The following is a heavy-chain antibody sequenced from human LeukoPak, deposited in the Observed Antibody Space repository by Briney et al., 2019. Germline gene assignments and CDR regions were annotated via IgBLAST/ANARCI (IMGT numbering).Heavy chain of an antibody. D-gene: IGHD1-1*01. CDR1: GGSISSYY. Sequence: PSETLSLTCTVSGGSISSYYWSWIRQPPGKGLEWIGYIYYSGSTNYNPSLKSRVTISVDTSKNQFSLKLSSVTAADTAVYYCARVRRYTNNYFDYWGQGTLVTVSS. CDR3: ARVRRYTNNYFDY. CDR2: IYYSGST. J-gene: IGHJ4*02. V-gene: IGHV4-59*01.